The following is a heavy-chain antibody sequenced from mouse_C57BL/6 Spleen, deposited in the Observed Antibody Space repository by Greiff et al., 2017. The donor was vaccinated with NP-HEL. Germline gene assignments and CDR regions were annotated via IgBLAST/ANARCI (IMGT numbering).Heavy chain of an antibody. CDR2: INPGSGGT. Sequence: QVQLKQSGAELVRPGTSVKVSCKASGYAFTNYLIEWVKQRPGQGLEWIGVINPGSGGTNYNEKFKGKATLTADKSSSTAYMQLSSLTSEDSAVYFCARGHYGSSYVDWYFDVWGTGTTVTVSS. D-gene: IGHD1-1*01. J-gene: IGHJ1*03. CDR3: ARGHYGSSYVDWYFDV. CDR1: GYAFTNYL. V-gene: IGHV1-54*01.